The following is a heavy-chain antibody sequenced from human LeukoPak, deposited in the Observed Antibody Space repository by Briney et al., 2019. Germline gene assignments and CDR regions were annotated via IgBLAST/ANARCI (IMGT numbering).Heavy chain of an antibody. Sequence: ASVKVSCKASGYTFTSYDINWVRQATGRGLEWMGWMNPNSGNTGYAQKFQGRVTMTRNTSISTAYMELSSLRSEDTAVYYCARGPLSSPGYYYYGMDVWGQGTTVTVSS. D-gene: IGHD2/OR15-2a*01. CDR1: GYTFTSYD. CDR3: ARGPLSSPGYYYYGMDV. CDR2: MNPNSGNT. V-gene: IGHV1-8*01. J-gene: IGHJ6*02.